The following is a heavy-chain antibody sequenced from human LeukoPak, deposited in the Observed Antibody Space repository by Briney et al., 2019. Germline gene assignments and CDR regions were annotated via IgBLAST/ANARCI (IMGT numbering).Heavy chain of an antibody. CDR3: ATGRNYYDSSGYFQEPYYFDY. D-gene: IGHD3-22*01. CDR2: IYPGDSDT. Sequence: GESLKISCKGSGYSFTSYWIGWVRQMPGKGLEWMGIIYPGDSDTRYSPSFQGQVTISADKSISTAYLQWSSLKASDTAMYYCATGRNYYDSSGYFQEPYYFDYWGQGTLVTVSS. V-gene: IGHV5-51*01. CDR1: GYSFTSYW. J-gene: IGHJ4*02.